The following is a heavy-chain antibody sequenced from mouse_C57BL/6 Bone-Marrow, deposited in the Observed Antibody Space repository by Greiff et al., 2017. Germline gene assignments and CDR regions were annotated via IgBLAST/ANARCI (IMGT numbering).Heavy chain of an antibody. CDR2: IYPTSGRT. CDR3: ARSGPLGRSFDY. D-gene: IGHD4-1*01. CDR1: GYTFTSYW. V-gene: IGHV1-55*01. J-gene: IGHJ2*01. Sequence: VKLQESGAELVKPGASVKMSCKASGYTFTSYWITWVKQRPGQGLEWIGDIYPTSGRTNYNEKFKSKAILTVDTSSNTAYMQLSSLTSEDSAVFYCARSGPLGRSFDYWGQGTTLTVSP.